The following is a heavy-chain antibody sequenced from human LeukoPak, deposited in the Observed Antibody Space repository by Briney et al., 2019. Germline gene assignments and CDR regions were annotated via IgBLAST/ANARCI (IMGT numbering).Heavy chain of an antibody. D-gene: IGHD5-18*01. Sequence: ASVKVSCRAPGGTFRSYAISWVRQAPGQGLEWMGGIIPILGTANYAQKFQGRVTITADESTSTAYMELSSLRSEDTAVYYCARDQGYRYGYGDFDYWGQGTLVTVSS. CDR3: ARDQGYRYGYGDFDY. CDR2: IIPILGTA. J-gene: IGHJ4*02. CDR1: GGTFRSYA. V-gene: IGHV1-69*13.